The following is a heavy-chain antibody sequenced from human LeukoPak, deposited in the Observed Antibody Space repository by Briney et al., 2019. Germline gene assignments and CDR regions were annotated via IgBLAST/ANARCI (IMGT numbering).Heavy chain of an antibody. Sequence: GRSLRLSCAASGFTFSSYGMHWVRQAPGKGLEGVAVIWYDGSNKYYADSVKGRFTISRDNSKNTLYLQMNSLRAEDTAVYYCAKDCSSTSCYLGYWGQGTLVTVSS. V-gene: IGHV3-33*06. D-gene: IGHD2-2*01. CDR1: GFTFSSYG. CDR2: IWYDGSNK. J-gene: IGHJ4*02. CDR3: AKDCSSTSCYLGY.